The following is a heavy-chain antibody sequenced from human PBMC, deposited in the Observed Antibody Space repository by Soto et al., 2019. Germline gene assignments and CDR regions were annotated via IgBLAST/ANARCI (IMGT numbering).Heavy chain of an antibody. V-gene: IGHV3-21*01. CDR3: ARVLGSGLNWLDP. J-gene: IGHJ5*02. D-gene: IGHD3-10*01. CDR2: ISSHSDYI. CDR1: GFTFRSFG. Sequence: GGSLRLSCAASGFTFRSFGINWVRQAPGKGLEWVSSISSHSDYIYYADSVKGRFSISRDNAKNSVSLQMNSLRAEDTAVYYCARVLGSGLNWLDPWGQGTLVTVSS.